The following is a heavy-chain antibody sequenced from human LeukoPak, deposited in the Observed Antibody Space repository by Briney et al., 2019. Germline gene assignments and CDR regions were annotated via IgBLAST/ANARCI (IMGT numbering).Heavy chain of an antibody. CDR1: GGSFSGYY. D-gene: IGHD3-22*01. J-gene: IGHJ6*03. CDR3: ARGGRASSGYFYYYYYYMDV. V-gene: IGHV4-34*01. CDR2: INHSGST. Sequence: SETLSLTCAVYGGSFSGYYWSWIRQPPGKGLEWIGEINHSGSTNYNPSLKSRVTISVDTSKNQFSLKPSSVTAADTAVYYCARGGRASSGYFYYYYYYMDVWGKGTTVTISS.